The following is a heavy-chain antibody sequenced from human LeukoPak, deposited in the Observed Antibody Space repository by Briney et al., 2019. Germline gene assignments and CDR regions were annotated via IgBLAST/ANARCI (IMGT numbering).Heavy chain of an antibody. CDR3: ARVSHDILTGYYAIDY. CDR2: IYYSGST. Sequence: SQTLSLTCTVSGGSISSGDYYWSWIRQPPGKGLEWIGYIYYSGSTYYNPSLKSRVTISVDTSKNQFSLKLSSVTAADTAVYCCARVSHDILTGYYAIDYWGQGTLVTVSS. D-gene: IGHD3-9*01. CDR1: GGSISSGDYY. J-gene: IGHJ4*02. V-gene: IGHV4-30-4*01.